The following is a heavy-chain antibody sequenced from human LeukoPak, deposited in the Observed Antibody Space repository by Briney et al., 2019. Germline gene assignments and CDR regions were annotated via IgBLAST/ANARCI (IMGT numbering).Heavy chain of an antibody. CDR3: ARGPSITIFGVVMYTWFDP. CDR1: GVSISSGHYY. J-gene: IGHJ5*02. Sequence: SETLSLTCTVSGVSISSGHYYWAWIRQPPGKGLECIASVHYSGGTYFSPSLRSRVTLSVDTSKNQFSLNLISVTAADTAVYYCARGPSITIFGVVMYTWFDPWGQGTPVSVSS. D-gene: IGHD3-3*01. CDR2: VHYSGGT. V-gene: IGHV4-39*07.